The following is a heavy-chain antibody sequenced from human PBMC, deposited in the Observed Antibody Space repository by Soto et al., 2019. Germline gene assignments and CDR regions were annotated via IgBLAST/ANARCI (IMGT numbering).Heavy chain of an antibody. Sequence: SVTVSCQASGYTFTSYTISWVRQAPGQGLEWMGRIIPILGIANYAQKFQGRVTITADKSTSTAYMELSSLRSEDTAVYYCARDLTTVTTFDYWGQGTLVTVSS. CDR1: GYTFTSYT. J-gene: IGHJ4*02. CDR3: ARDLTTVTTFDY. D-gene: IGHD4-17*01. V-gene: IGHV1-69*04. CDR2: IIPILGIA.